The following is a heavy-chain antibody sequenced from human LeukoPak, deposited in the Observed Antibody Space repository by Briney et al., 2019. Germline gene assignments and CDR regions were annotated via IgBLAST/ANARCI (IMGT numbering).Heavy chain of an antibody. CDR3: AISVHGSGPYGY. CDR2: INPSGGST. Sequence: WVXXXPXXXXXXXGIINPSGGSTSYAQKFQGRVTMTRDTSTSTVYMELSSLRSEDTAVYYCAISVHGSGPYGYWGQGTLITVSS. J-gene: IGHJ4*02. V-gene: IGHV1-46*01. D-gene: IGHD3-10*01.